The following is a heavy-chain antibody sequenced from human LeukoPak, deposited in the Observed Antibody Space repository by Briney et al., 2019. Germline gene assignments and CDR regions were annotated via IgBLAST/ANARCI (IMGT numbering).Heavy chain of an antibody. J-gene: IGHJ4*02. CDR2: IYYSGST. D-gene: IGHD2-8*01. CDR1: RFTFSSYS. CDR3: ARVRDCTNGVCSMILFDY. Sequence: GSLRLSCAASRFTFSSYSMNWVRQPPGKGLEWIGSIYYSGSTYYNPSLKSRVTISVDTSKNQFSLKLSSVTAADTAVYYCARVRDCTNGVCSMILFDYWGQGTLVTVSS. V-gene: IGHV4-39*07.